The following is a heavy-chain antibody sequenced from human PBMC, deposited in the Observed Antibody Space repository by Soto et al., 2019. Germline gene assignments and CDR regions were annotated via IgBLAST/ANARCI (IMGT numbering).Heavy chain of an antibody. Sequence: PGGSLRLSCAASGFTFSRYWMSWVRQAPGTGLEWVANINEDGTEKYYVDSVKGRFTISRDNAKNSLYLQMNSLRAEDTAVYYCARAFEDRGYNYGVVGYWGQGTLVTVSS. J-gene: IGHJ4*02. CDR3: ARAFEDRGYNYGVVGY. D-gene: IGHD5-18*01. V-gene: IGHV3-7*01. CDR1: GFTFSRYW. CDR2: INEDGTEK.